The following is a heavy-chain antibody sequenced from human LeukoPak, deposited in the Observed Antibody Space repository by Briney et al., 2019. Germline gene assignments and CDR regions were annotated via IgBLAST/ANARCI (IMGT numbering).Heavy chain of an antibody. V-gene: IGHV3-48*03. D-gene: IGHD6-13*01. J-gene: IGHJ4*01. CDR2: ISASGSTI. CDR3: SAAAAGTEYFED. Sequence: PGGSLRLSCAASGITFSSYEVNWVRQAPGKGLEWVSYISASGSTIYYADSVKGRFTISRDNAKMSLYLQMNSLRVEDTALYYRSAAAAGTEYFEDWGHGTLVTVSS. CDR1: GITFSSYE.